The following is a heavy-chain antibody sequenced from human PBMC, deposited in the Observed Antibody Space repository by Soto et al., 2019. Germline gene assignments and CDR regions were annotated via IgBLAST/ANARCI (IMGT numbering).Heavy chain of an antibody. D-gene: IGHD5-12*01. CDR3: ARDSITYDAFDI. Sequence: XSVKVSCKASVYTFTCYYMHWVRQAPGQGLEWMGWINPNSGGTNYAQKFQGRVTMTRDTSISTAYMELSRLRSDDTAVYYCARDSITYDAFDIWGQGPMVTVSS. V-gene: IGHV1-2*02. CDR2: INPNSGGT. CDR1: VYTFTCYY. J-gene: IGHJ3*02.